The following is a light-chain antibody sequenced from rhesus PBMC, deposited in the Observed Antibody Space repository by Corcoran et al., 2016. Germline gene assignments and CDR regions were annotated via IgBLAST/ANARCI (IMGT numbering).Light chain of an antibody. V-gene: IGLV3-44*01. CDR1: NIGSEA. J-gene: IGLJ6*01. Sequence: SYDLTQPPSVSVSPGQTARITCGGDNIGSEAVHWYQQKPPQAPVLVIYSDSERPSGIPERFSGSKSGNTATLTISGVEAGGEADYYCQVWDISSDHPHDVFGSGTKLTVL. CDR2: SDS. CDR3: QVWDISSDHPHDV.